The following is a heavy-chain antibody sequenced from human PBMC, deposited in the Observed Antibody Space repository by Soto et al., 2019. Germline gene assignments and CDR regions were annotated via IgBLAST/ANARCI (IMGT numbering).Heavy chain of an antibody. D-gene: IGHD3-22*01. CDR1: GGSISSYY. CDR3: ARVDYYDTSFDP. Sequence: SEALSLTCTVSGGSISSYYWSWLRQPPGKGLEWIGYIYYSGSTNYNPSLKSRVTISVDTSKNQYSLKLSSVTAADTAVYYCARVDYYDTSFDPWGQGTLVTVSS. CDR2: IYYSGST. J-gene: IGHJ5*02. V-gene: IGHV4-59*01.